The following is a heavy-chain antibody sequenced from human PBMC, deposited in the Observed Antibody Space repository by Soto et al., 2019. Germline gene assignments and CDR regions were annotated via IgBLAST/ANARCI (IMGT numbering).Heavy chain of an antibody. J-gene: IGHJ6*02. Sequence: EVQSVESGGGLVKPGGSPRLSCVASGFTFRTYTMNWVRQAPGKGLEWVSGIRGFSPYTFYAESVKGRFTISRDNAKNSLYLQMNSLGVEDTAVYYCARDRGYDAHDYYYNAMDVWGQWTTVTVSS. V-gene: IGHV3-21*01. CDR2: IRGFSPYT. CDR3: ARDRGYDAHDYYYNAMDV. CDR1: GFTFRTYT. D-gene: IGHD2-15*01.